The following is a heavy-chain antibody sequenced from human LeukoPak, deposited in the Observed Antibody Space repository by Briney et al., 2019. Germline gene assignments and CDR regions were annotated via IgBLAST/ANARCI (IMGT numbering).Heavy chain of an antibody. V-gene: IGHV1-8*01. CDR1: GYSFTTYD. Sequence: ASVKVSCKASGYSFTTYDISWVRQATGQGLEWMGWMDPNSGNTGYAQKFQGRVTMTRNTSISTAYMELSSLRSEDTAVYYCAREFRVVTPTQGDDYWGQGTLVTVSS. CDR2: MDPNSGNT. D-gene: IGHD2-21*02. J-gene: IGHJ4*02. CDR3: AREFRVVTPTQGDDY.